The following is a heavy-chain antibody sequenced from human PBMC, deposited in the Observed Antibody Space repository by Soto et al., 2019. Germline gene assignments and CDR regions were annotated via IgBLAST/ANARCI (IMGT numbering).Heavy chain of an antibody. Sequence: EVQLVESGGGLVQPGGSLRLTCAASGFPFSIYSMNWVRQAPGKGLEWSSYITSDTNTIKYADSVKGRFTISRDNANNLVYLQMNSLRDEDTAVYFCARSVESHFDYWGQGTVVTVSS. CDR1: GFPFSIYS. CDR3: ARSVESHFDY. CDR2: ITSDTNTI. D-gene: IGHD6-19*01. V-gene: IGHV3-48*02. J-gene: IGHJ4*02.